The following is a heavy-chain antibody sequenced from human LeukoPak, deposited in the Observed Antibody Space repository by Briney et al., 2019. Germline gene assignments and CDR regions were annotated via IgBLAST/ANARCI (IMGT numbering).Heavy chain of an antibody. Sequence: GGSLRLSCAASGFTFSSYAMSWVRQAPGKGLEWVSAISGSGGSTYYADSVKGRFTISRDNSKNTLYLQMNSLRAEDTAVYYCAKHSSSSWSTPVYYHGMDVWGQGTTVTVSS. CDR2: ISGSGGST. CDR1: GFTFSSYA. V-gene: IGHV3-23*01. D-gene: IGHD6-13*01. CDR3: AKHSSSSWSTPVYYHGMDV. J-gene: IGHJ6*02.